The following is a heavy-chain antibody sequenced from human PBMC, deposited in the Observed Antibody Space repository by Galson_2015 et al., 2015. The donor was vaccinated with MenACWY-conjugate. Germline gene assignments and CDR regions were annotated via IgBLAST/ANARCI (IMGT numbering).Heavy chain of an antibody. CDR3: ARYSMVRGVVVTGWFDP. J-gene: IGHJ5*02. D-gene: IGHD3-10*01. Sequence: ETLSLTCTVSGGSISSTSHYWGWIRQPPGKGLEWIGTIYYSGTYYNPSLKSRVTISVDTSKNQFSLKVSSVTAADTAVYFCARYSMVRGVVVTGWFDPWGQGTLVTVSA. CDR2: IYYSGT. CDR1: GGSISSTSHY. V-gene: IGHV4-39*07.